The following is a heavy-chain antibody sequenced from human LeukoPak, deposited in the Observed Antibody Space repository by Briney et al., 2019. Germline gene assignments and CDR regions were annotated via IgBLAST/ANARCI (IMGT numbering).Heavy chain of an antibody. CDR2: ISYDGSNK. V-gene: IGHV3-30-3*01. Sequence: TGGSLRLSCAASGFTFSSYAMHWVRQAPGKGLEWVAVISYDGSNKYYADSVKGRFTISRDNSKNTLYLQMNSLRAEDTAVYYCARDRSEYYDILTGYYTLGYWGQGTLVTVSS. J-gene: IGHJ4*02. CDR3: ARDRSEYYDILTGYYTLGY. CDR1: GFTFSSYA. D-gene: IGHD3-9*01.